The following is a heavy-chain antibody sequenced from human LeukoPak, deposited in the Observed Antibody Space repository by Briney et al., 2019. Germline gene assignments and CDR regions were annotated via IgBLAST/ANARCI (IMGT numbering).Heavy chain of an antibody. CDR3: ARDRIVVVPAAMGTFDY. J-gene: IGHJ4*02. V-gene: IGHV1-46*01. D-gene: IGHD2-2*01. Sequence: GSSVKVSCKASGYTFTSYYMRWVRQAPGQGLEWMGIINPSGGSTSYAQKFQGRVTMTRDTSTSTVYMELSSLRSEDTAVYYCARDRIVVVPAAMGTFDYWGQGTLVTVSS. CDR2: INPSGGST. CDR1: GYTFTSYY.